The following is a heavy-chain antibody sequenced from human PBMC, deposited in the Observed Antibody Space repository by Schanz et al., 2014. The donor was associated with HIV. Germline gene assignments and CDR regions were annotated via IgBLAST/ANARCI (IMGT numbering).Heavy chain of an antibody. CDR3: VVHGSSSS. D-gene: IGHD6-6*01. CDR2: IRGGAGGT. V-gene: IGHV3-23*01. Sequence: EVQLLESGGGLVQPGGSLRLSCAASRFTFSSYAMNALSWVRQAPGRGLEWVSDIRGGAGGTYYADSVKGRFTISRDNSKSTLYLQMNRLRAEDTAVYYCVVHGSSSSWGLGTLVTVSS. J-gene: IGHJ5*02. CDR1: RFTFSSYA.